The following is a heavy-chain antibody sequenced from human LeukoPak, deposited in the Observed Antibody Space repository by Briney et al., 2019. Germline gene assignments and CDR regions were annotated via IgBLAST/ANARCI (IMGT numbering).Heavy chain of an antibody. Sequence: GASVKVSCKASGYTFTSYGISWVRQAPGQGLEWMGWFSAYNGSTNYAQKLQGRVTMTTDTSTSTAYMELRSLRSDDTAVYYCATVTVAGSFDYWGQGTLVTVSS. CDR3: ATVTVAGSFDY. V-gene: IGHV1-18*01. CDR1: GYTFTSYG. J-gene: IGHJ4*02. D-gene: IGHD6-19*01. CDR2: FSAYNGST.